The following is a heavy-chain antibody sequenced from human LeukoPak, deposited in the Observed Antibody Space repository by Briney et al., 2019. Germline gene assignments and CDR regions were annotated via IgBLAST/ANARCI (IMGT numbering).Heavy chain of an antibody. Sequence: PSQTLSLTCTVSGGSISSGGYYWSWIRQPAGKGLEWIGRIHTSGSTNHNPSLTSRVTMSVDTSKNQFSLKLTSVTAADTAVYYCARETAELGRSFDYWGQGAQVTVSS. CDR1: GGSISSGGYY. CDR3: ARETAELGRSFDY. D-gene: IGHD6-6*01. CDR2: IHTSGST. J-gene: IGHJ4*02. V-gene: IGHV4-61*02.